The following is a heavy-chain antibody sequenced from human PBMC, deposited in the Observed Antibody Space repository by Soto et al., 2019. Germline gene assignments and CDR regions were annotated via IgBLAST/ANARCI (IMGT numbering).Heavy chain of an antibody. D-gene: IGHD6-19*01. V-gene: IGHV1-2*04. J-gene: IGHJ5*02. CDR3: ARDGLGAVAGIWFDP. Sequence: ASVKVSCKASGYTFTGYYMHWARHAPGQGLEWMGWINPNSGGTNYAQKFQGWVTMTRDTSISTAYMELSRLRSDDTAVYYCARDGLGAVAGIWFDPWGQGTLVTVSS. CDR1: GYTFTGYY. CDR2: INPNSGGT.